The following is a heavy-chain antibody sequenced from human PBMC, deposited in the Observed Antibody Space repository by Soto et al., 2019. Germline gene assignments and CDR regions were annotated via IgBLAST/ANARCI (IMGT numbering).Heavy chain of an antibody. Sequence: SETLSLTCTVSGGSISSYYWSWIRQPPGKGLEWIGYIYYSGSTNYNPSLKSRVTISVDTSENQFSLKLSSVTAADTAVYYCARVPFGELGGWFDPWGQGTLVTVSS. CDR2: IYYSGST. D-gene: IGHD3-10*01. V-gene: IGHV4-59*01. CDR1: GGSISSYY. J-gene: IGHJ5*02. CDR3: ARVPFGELGGWFDP.